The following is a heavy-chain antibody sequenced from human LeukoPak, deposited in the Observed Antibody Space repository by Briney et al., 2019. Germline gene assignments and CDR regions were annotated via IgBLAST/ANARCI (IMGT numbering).Heavy chain of an antibody. CDR2: MYYSGTT. V-gene: IGHV4-39*01. CDR3: AVTSSPGHYCDH. CDR1: GDSINSYGFD. J-gene: IGHJ4*02. Sequence: SETLSLTCTASGDSINSYGFDWGWIRQPPGKGLEWIGSMYYSGTTYYNASLKSRVTISVDTSENQFSLKLSSLTAADTAVYYCAVTSSPGHYCDHWGRENGDSVSS. D-gene: IGHD1-14*01.